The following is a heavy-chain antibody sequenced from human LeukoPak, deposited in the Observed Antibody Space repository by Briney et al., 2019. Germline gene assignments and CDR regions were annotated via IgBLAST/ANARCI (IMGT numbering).Heavy chain of an antibody. V-gene: IGHV3-48*03. CDR1: GFTFSRYE. CDR2: ISSSGSNI. CDR3: ARDFVYGDSLEYFQD. Sequence: PGGSLRLSCAASGFTFSRYEMNWVRQAPGKGLEWVSYISSSGSNIYYADSVKGRFTISRDNAKNSLYLQMNSLRAEDTAVYYCARDFVYGDSLEYFQDWGQGTLVTVSS. D-gene: IGHD4-17*01. J-gene: IGHJ1*01.